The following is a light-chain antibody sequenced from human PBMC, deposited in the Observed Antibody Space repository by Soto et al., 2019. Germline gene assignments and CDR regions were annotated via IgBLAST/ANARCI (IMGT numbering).Light chain of an antibody. CDR1: TNDIGSYNY. V-gene: IGLV2-14*01. CDR3: SSYKFSTTLRV. J-gene: IGLJ3*02. Sequence: QSALTQPASMSGSPGQSITLSCAGTTNDIGSYNYVSWFQQHPGEAPKLIIFEVTHRPSGISTRFSGSKSGNTASLTISDLQAEDEALYYCSSYKFSTTLRVFGGGTKLTVL. CDR2: EVT.